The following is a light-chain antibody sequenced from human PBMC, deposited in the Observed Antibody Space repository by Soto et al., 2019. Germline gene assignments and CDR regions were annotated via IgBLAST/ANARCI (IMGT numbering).Light chain of an antibody. CDR2: TNN. CDR3: AARDGSQNVNV. V-gene: IGLV1-44*01. J-gene: IGLJ1*01. CDR1: SSSIGSNS. Sequence: QSVLTQPPSASGTPGQRVTISCSGSSSSIGSNSVNWYQQLPRTAPKVLIYTNNQRPSGVPDRFSGSKSGTSASLAISGLQSEDDADYYCAARDGSQNVNVFGTGTKLTVL.